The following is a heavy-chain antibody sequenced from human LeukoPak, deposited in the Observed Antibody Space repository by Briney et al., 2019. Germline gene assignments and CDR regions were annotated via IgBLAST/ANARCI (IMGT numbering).Heavy chain of an antibody. Sequence: GGSLRLSCAASGFTFSSYSMNWVRQAPGKGLEWVSSSSSSSSYIYYADSVKGRFTISRDNAKNSLYLQMNSLRAEDTALYYCARDYFGSPSALDYWGQGTLVTVSS. CDR3: ARDYFGSPSALDY. D-gene: IGHD1-26*01. V-gene: IGHV3-21*04. CDR2: SSSSSSYI. CDR1: GFTFSSYS. J-gene: IGHJ4*02.